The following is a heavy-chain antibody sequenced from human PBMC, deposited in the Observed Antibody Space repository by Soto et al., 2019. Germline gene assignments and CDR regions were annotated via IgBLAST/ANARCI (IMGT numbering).Heavy chain of an antibody. J-gene: IGHJ4*02. D-gene: IGHD1-1*01. CDR2: IIPSFGTA. CDR3: ARARETTEGGYFDY. Sequence: QVQLVQSGAEVKKPRSSVKVSCKASGGTFSRHAITWVRQAPGQGLEWMGGIIPSFGTANYAQKFQDRVTITADESTSTAYMELSSLRSEDTAVYYCARARETTEGGYFDYWGQGTLVTVSS. V-gene: IGHV1-69*12. CDR1: GGTFSRHA.